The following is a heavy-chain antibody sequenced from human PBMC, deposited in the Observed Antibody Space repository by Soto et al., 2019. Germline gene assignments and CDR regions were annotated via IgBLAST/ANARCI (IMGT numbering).Heavy chain of an antibody. D-gene: IGHD6-19*01. V-gene: IGHV1-18*01. CDR1: GYTFTSYG. CDR2: ISAYNGNT. Sequence: ASVKVSCKASGYTFTSYGISWVRQAPGQGLEWMGWISAYNGNTNYAQKLQGRVTMTTDTSTSTAYMELRSLRSDDTAVYYCARGWAYIAVAGNHYYYYGMDVWGQGTTVTVSS. J-gene: IGHJ6*02. CDR3: ARGWAYIAVAGNHYYYYGMDV.